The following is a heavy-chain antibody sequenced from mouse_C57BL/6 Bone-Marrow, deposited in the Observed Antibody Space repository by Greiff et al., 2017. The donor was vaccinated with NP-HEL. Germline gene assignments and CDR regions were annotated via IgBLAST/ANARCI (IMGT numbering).Heavy chain of an antibody. Sequence: QVQLQQPGAELVKPGASVKLSCKASGYTFTSYWMHWVKQRPGRGLEWIGRIDPKSGGTKYNEKFKSKATLTVDKPSSSAYMQLSSLTSEDSAVYYCARWGGSSSYWYFDVWGTGTTVTVSS. CDR2: IDPKSGGT. D-gene: IGHD1-1*01. CDR3: ARWGGSSSYWYFDV. J-gene: IGHJ1*03. CDR1: GYTFTSYW. V-gene: IGHV1-72*01.